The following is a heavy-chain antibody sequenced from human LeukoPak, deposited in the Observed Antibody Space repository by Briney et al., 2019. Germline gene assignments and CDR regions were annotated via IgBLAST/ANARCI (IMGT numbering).Heavy chain of an antibody. D-gene: IGHD1-26*01. V-gene: IGHV4-59*01. CDR1: GGSISSYY. CDR2: IYYSGST. J-gene: IGHJ2*01. Sequence: SETLSLTCTVSGGSISSYYWSWIRQPPGKGLEWIGYIYYSGSTNYNPSLKSRVTISVDTSKNQSSLKLSSVTAADTAVYYCARAGGSGSYYFRYFDLWGRGTLVTVSS. CDR3: ARAGGSGSYYFRYFDL.